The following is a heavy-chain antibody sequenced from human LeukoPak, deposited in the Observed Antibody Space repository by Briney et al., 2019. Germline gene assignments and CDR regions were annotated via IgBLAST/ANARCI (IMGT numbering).Heavy chain of an antibody. CDR3: ARDCSSTSCYGVNWFDP. CDR1: GYTFTSYG. CDR2: ISAYNGNT. J-gene: IGHJ5*02. V-gene: IGHV1-18*01. D-gene: IGHD2-2*01. Sequence: ASVKVSCKASGYTFTSYGISWVRQAPGQGLEWMGWISAYNGNTNYAQKLQGRVTMTTDTSTSTAYMELRSLRSDDTAVYYCARDCSSTSCYGVNWFDPWGQGTLVTVSS.